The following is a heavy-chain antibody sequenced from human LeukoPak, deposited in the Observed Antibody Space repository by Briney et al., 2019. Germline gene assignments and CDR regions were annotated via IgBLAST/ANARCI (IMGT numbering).Heavy chain of an antibody. D-gene: IGHD6-13*01. V-gene: IGHV1-2*02. CDR1: GYTFTGYY. J-gene: IGHJ4*02. CDR3: ARAGSIAAAGTMGY. Sequence: EASVKVSCKASGYTFTGYYMHWVRQAPGQGLEWMGWINPNSGGTNYAQKFQGRVTMTRDTSISTAYMELSSLRSEDTAVYYCARAGSIAAAGTMGYWGQGTLVTVSS. CDR2: INPNSGGT.